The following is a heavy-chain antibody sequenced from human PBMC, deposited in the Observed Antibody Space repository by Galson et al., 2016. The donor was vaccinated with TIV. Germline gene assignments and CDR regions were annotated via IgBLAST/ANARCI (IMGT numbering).Heavy chain of an antibody. D-gene: IGHD6-19*01. CDR2: TTYDDSQK. J-gene: IGHJ4*02. CDR1: RSYT. V-gene: IGHV3-30*04. CDR3: ARVGSTGWAHYFDY. Sequence: RSYTMHWVRQAPGKGLEWVAVTTYDDSQKYYADSVKGRFTISRDNSKNTLYLQMNSLTAEDTAVYYCARVGSTGWAHYFDYWGQGTLVTVSS.